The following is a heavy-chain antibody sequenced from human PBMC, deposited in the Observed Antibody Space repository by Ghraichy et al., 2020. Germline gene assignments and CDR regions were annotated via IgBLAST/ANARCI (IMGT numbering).Heavy chain of an antibody. CDR1: GFTFSSYS. D-gene: IGHD3-10*01. V-gene: IGHV3-48*02. J-gene: IGHJ5*02. CDR3: ARGLDSNYYGSGINWFDP. CDR2: ISSSSSTI. Sequence: GESLNISCAASGFTFSSYSMNWVRQAPGKGLEWVSYISSSSSTIYYADSVKGRFTISRDNAKNSLYLQMNSLRDEDTAVYYCARGLDSNYYGSGINWFDPWGQGTLVTVSS.